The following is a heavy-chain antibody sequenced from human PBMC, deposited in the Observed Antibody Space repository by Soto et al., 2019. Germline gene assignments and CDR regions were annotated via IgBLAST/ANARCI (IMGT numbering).Heavy chain of an antibody. J-gene: IGHJ6*03. CDR1: GYTSTSYD. Sequence: ASVKVSCKASGYTSTSYDINWVRQATGQGLEWMGWMNPNSGNTGSAQKFQGRVTMTRNTSISTAYMELSGLRSEDTAVYYCARIVVVPAANSKYLRHSYYMDVWGKGTTVTV. CDR2: MNPNSGNT. V-gene: IGHV1-8*01. D-gene: IGHD2-2*01. CDR3: ARIVVVPAANSKYLRHSYYMDV.